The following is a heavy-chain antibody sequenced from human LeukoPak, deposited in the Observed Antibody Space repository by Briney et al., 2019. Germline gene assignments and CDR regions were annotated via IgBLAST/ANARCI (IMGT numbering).Heavy chain of an antibody. CDR2: ISGSGGST. CDR1: GFTFSSYA. Sequence: PGGSLRLSCAASGFTFSSYAMSWVRQAPGKGLGWVSTISGSGGSTYYGDSVKGRFTISSDNSKNTLNLQMNSLRVEDTAVYYCAKGYGSRKYIDQWGQGTLVTVSS. V-gene: IGHV3-23*01. CDR3: AKGYGSRKYIDQ. D-gene: IGHD3-10*01. J-gene: IGHJ4*02.